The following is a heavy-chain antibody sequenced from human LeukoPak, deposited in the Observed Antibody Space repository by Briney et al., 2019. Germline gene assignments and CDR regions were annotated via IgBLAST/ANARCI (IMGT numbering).Heavy chain of an antibody. CDR1: GYSISSGYY. CDR3: ARGRSRMYYYDSSGYYF. J-gene: IGHJ4*02. D-gene: IGHD3-22*01. V-gene: IGHV4-38-2*02. Sequence: SETLSLTCTVSGYSISSGYYWGWIRQPPGKGLEWIGSIYHSGSTNYNPSLKSRVTISVDTSKNQFSLKLSSVTAADTAVYYCARGRSRMYYYDSSGYYFWGQGTLVTVSS. CDR2: IYHSGST.